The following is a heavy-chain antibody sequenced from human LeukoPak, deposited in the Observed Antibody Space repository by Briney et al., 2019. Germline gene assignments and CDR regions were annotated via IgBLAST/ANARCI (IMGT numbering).Heavy chain of an antibody. D-gene: IGHD3-22*01. Sequence: GGSLRLSCAASGFTFSSYEMNWVRQAPGKGLEWVSYISSSGSTIYYADSVKGRFTISRDNAKNPLYLQMNSLRAEDTAVYYCARDSSGYYHFDYWGQGTLVTVSS. CDR2: ISSSGSTI. J-gene: IGHJ4*02. V-gene: IGHV3-48*03. CDR1: GFTFSSYE. CDR3: ARDSSGYYHFDY.